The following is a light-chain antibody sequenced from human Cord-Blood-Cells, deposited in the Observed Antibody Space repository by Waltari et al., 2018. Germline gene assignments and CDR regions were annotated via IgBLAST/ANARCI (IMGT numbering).Light chain of an antibody. CDR3: SSYTSSSTYG. J-gene: IGLJ1*01. Sequence: QSALTQPASVSGSPGQSITISCTGTSSDVGGYNYVSWYQQHPGKAPKLMIYEVSNRPSGVSNRFACSKSGTTASLTSAGLQAEDEADYYCSSYTSSSTYGFGTGTKVTVL. CDR1: SSDVGGYNY. CDR2: EVS. V-gene: IGLV2-14*01.